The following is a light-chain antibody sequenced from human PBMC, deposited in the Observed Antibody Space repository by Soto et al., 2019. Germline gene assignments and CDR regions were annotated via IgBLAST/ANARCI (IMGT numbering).Light chain of an antibody. V-gene: IGKV1-33*01. J-gene: IGKJ3*01. Sequence: DIQMTQSPSSVSASVGDRVTITCRASQDLNNWLAWFQQKPGKAPKLLIYDASILEGGVPSRFSGSGSGTDFTFTISSLQPEDVATYYCQKCDYLPVFGPGTTVDFK. CDR2: DAS. CDR3: QKCDYLPV. CDR1: QDLNNW.